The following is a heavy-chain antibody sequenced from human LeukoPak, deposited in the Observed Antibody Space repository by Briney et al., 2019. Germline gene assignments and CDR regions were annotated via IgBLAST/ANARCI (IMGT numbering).Heavy chain of an antibody. CDR3: ARDLSSWYEGISDY. V-gene: IGHV1-18*01. D-gene: IGHD6-13*01. Sequence: ASVKVSCKASGYTFTSCGISWVRQAPGQGLEWMGWISAYNGNTNYAQKLQGRVTMTTDTSTSTAYMELRSLRSDDTAVYYCARDLSSWYEGISDYWGQGTLVTVSS. J-gene: IGHJ4*02. CDR1: GYTFTSCG. CDR2: ISAYNGNT.